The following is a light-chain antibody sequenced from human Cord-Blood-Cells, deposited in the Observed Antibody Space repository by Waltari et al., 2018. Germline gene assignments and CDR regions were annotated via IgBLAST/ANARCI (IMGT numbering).Light chain of an antibody. J-gene: IGKJ1*01. Sequence: DIVLTQSPGTLSLSPGERATLSCRASQSVSSSYLAWYQQKPGQAPRLLIYGASSRATGIPDGFSGSGSGKYFTHTISRLEPEDFAVYYCQQYGSSPQTFGQWTKVEIK. CDR3: QQYGSSPQT. CDR1: QSVSSSY. V-gene: IGKV3-20*01. CDR2: GAS.